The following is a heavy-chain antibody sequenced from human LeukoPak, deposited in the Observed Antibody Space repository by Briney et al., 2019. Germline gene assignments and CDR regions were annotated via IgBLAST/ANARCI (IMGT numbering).Heavy chain of an antibody. CDR2: ISSSSSYI. CDR1: GFTFSSYS. D-gene: IGHD3-10*01. Sequence: PGGSLRLSCAASGFTFSSYSMNWVRQAPGKGLEWVSSISSSSSYIYYADSVKGRFTISRDNAKNSLYLQMNSLRAEDTAVYCCARAEARGAMLPGYWGQGTLVTVSS. V-gene: IGHV3-21*01. J-gene: IGHJ4*02. CDR3: ARAEARGAMLPGY.